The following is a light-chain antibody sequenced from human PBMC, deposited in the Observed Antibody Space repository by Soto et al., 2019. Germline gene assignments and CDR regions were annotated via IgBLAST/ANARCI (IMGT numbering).Light chain of an antibody. Sequence: DIQMTQSPSSLSASVGDRVTITCRASQGIGSDAGWYQQKPGKPPKRLIYVTSILQSGIPSRFSGGGSGTEFTLTISNLQPEDFATYYCVQHNSYPRTFGQGTRVEMK. V-gene: IGKV1-17*02. CDR2: VTS. CDR3: VQHNSYPRT. CDR1: QGIGSD. J-gene: IGKJ1*01.